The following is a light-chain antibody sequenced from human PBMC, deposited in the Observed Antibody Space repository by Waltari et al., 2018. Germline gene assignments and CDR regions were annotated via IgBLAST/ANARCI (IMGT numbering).Light chain of an antibody. CDR1: SLRTYY. V-gene: IGLV3-19*01. CDR3: HSRDASGVGGA. J-gene: IGLJ2*01. CDR2: DKD. Sequence: TQDPAVSVALGQTVSLTCHGDSLRTYYASWYQQRPGQAPVLVMYDKDSRPSGVPDRFSASSSDNTASLTITGAQAEDEAYYYCHSRDASGVGGAFGGGTKLTVL.